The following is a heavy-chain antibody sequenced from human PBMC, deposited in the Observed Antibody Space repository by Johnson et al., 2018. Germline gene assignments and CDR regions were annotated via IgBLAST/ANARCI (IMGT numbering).Heavy chain of an antibody. Sequence: QVQLVQSGAEVKKPGSSVKLSCTASGGTFSIYAISWVRQAPGQGLEWMGGIIPIFGTGKYATKFQGRVTITADESTSTAYMELSSLRSEDTAVYYCARAGTMIYGMDVWGQGTTVTVSS. D-gene: IGHD1-1*01. CDR3: ARAGTMIYGMDV. J-gene: IGHJ6*02. CDR2: IIPIFGTG. V-gene: IGHV1-69*12. CDR1: GGTFSIYA.